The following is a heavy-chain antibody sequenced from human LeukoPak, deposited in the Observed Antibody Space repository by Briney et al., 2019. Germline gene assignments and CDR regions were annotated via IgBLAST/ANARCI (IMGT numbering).Heavy chain of an antibody. J-gene: IGHJ6*03. D-gene: IGHD6-19*01. CDR1: GFTVSSTY. CDR3: ASSAPPPTDTHYYYMNV. CDR2: IYSNGNK. V-gene: IGHV3-53*01. Sequence: GGSLRLSCEASGFTVSSTYMSWVRQAPGKGLEWVAAIYSNGNKYYTDSVKGRFTISRDNSRNSLDLQMNSLRAEDTAVYYCASSAPPPTDTHYYYMNVWGKGTTVTVSS.